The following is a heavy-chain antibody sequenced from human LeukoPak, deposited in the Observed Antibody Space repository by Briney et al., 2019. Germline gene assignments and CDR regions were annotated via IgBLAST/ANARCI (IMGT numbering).Heavy chain of an antibody. V-gene: IGHV1-69*13. CDR1: GGTFSSYA. CDR3: ARDRNSGWPFDY. D-gene: IGHD6-19*01. J-gene: IGHJ4*02. CDR2: IIPIFGTA. Sequence: ASVTVSCKASGGTFSSYAISWVRQAPGQGLEWMGGIIPIFGTANYAQKFQGRVTVTADESTSTAYMKLSSLRSEDTAVYYCARDRNSGWPFDYWGQGTLVTVSS.